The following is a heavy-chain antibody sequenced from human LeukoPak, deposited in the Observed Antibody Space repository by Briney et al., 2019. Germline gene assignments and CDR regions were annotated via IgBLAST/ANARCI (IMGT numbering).Heavy chain of an antibody. Sequence: AGGSLRLSCTASGFTFGDYAMSWVRQAPGKGLEWVGFIRSKAYGGTTEYAASVKGRFTISRDDSKSIAYLQMNSLKTEDTAVYYCTRVGYCSGGSCYSFAFDIWAKGQWSPSLQ. J-gene: IGHJ3*02. CDR3: TRVGYCSGGSCYSFAFDI. V-gene: IGHV3-49*04. CDR2: IRSKAYGGTT. CDR1: GFTFGDYA. D-gene: IGHD2-15*01.